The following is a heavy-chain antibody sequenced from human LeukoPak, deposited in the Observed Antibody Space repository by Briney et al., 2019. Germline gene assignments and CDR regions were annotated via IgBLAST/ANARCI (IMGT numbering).Heavy chain of an antibody. J-gene: IGHJ6*02. CDR3: TRVVYGDYAYYYYGMDV. D-gene: IGHD4-17*01. CDR1: GGSISSSNW. Sequence: GTLSLTCAVSGGSISSSNWWSWVRQASGKGLEWVGRIRSKANSYATAYAASVKGRFTISRDDSKNTAYLQMNSLKTEDTAVYYCTRVVYGDYAYYYYGMDVWGQGTTVTVSS. CDR2: IRSKANSYAT. V-gene: IGHV3-73*01.